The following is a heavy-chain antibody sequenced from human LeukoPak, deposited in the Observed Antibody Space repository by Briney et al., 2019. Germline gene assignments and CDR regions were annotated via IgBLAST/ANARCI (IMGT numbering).Heavy chain of an antibody. CDR3: VRGANRDY. Sequence: GGALRLSCAASGVSFSTSTMNWVRQAPGKGLEWISSIGKTSRDMYYADSVRGRFAISRDNAKNSLFLLMNSLRVEDTWVYYCVRGANRDYWGQGTLVTVSS. J-gene: IGHJ4*02. V-gene: IGHV3-21*01. CDR1: GVSFSTST. CDR2: IGKTSRDM.